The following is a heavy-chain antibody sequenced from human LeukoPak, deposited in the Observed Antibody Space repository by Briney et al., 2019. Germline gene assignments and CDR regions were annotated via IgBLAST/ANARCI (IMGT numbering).Heavy chain of an antibody. J-gene: IGHJ3*02. CDR1: GGSISSGDYY. D-gene: IGHD6-13*01. V-gene: IGHV4-30-4*01. Sequence: SETLSLTCTVSGGSISSGDYYWSWIRQPPGKGLEWIGYIYYSGSTYYNPSLKSRVTISVDTSKNQFSLKLSSVTAADTAVYYRARVVAAGDDAFDIWGQGTMVTVSS. CDR3: ARVVAAGDDAFDI. CDR2: IYYSGST.